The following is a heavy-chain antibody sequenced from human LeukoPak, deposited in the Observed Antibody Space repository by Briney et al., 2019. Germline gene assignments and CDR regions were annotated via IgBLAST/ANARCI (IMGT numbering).Heavy chain of an antibody. D-gene: IGHD1-26*01. CDR3: ARGRSNYYGMDV. Sequence: SETLSLTCSVSDGSINSYYSNWIRRPPGKGLEWIGYIYYNGNTNYSPSLKSRVTMSVDTSKNLLSLKVSSVTAADTAVYYCARGRSNYYGMDVWGQGTTVTVSS. J-gene: IGHJ6*02. CDR1: DGSINSYY. V-gene: IGHV4-59*01. CDR2: IYYNGNT.